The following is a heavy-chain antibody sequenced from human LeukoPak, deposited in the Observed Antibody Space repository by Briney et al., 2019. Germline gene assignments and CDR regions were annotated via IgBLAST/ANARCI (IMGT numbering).Heavy chain of an antibody. J-gene: IGHJ4*02. CDR3: AREVGYNQPFDY. CDR1: GGSISNYY. CDR2: IHYSGST. Sequence: PSETLSLTCTVSGGSISNYYWSWIRQPPGKGLEWIGYIHYSGSTNYNPSLKSRVTISVDTSKNQFSLKLSSVTAADTAVYYCAREVGYNQPFDYWGQGTLVTVSS. V-gene: IGHV4-59*01. D-gene: IGHD5-24*01.